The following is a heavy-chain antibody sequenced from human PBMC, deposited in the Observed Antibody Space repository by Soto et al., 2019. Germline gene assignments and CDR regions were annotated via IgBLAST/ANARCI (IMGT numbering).Heavy chain of an antibody. D-gene: IGHD2-15*01. V-gene: IGHV3-48*03. CDR1: GFTFSSYE. J-gene: IGHJ3*02. CDR3: ARDLQVVAATGPDAFDI. Sequence: QPGGSLRLSCAASGFTFSSYEMNWVRQAPGKGLEWVSYISSSGSTIYYADSVKGRFTISRDNAKNSLYLQMNSLRAEDTAVYYCARDLQVVAATGPDAFDIWGQGTMVTVSS. CDR2: ISSSGSTI.